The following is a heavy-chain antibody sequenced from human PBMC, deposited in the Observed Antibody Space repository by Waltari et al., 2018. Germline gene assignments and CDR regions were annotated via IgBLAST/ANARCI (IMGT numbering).Heavy chain of an antibody. Sequence: QVQLQESGPGLVKPSETLSLICAFSGYSISSGYYWGWIRQTPGKGLDWIGRIYHGGDTYYNSSLKSRVTISLDTSKNLFSLKLTSVTAADTAVYYCARVLGPYPYYFDYWGQGTLVTVSS. CDR3: ARVLGPYPYYFDY. CDR2: IYHGGDT. CDR1: GYSISSGYY. J-gene: IGHJ4*02. V-gene: IGHV4-38-2*01.